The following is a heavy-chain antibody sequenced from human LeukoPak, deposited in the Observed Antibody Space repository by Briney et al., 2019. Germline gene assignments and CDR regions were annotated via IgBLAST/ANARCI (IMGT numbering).Heavy chain of an antibody. CDR2: IYTSGST. V-gene: IGHV4-61*02. J-gene: IGHJ6*03. D-gene: IGHD6-6*01. CDR1: GGSMSSGSYY. Sequence: PSETLSLTCTVSGGSMSSGSYYWSWIRQPAGKGLEWIGRIYTSGSTNYNPSLKSRVTISVDTSKNQFSLKLSSVTAADTAVYYCARERAARPWDYYYYMDVWGKGTTVTVSS. CDR3: ARERAARPWDYYYYMDV.